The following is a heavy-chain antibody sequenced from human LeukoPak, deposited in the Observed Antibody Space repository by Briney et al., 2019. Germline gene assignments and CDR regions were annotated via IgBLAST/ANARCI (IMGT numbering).Heavy chain of an antibody. V-gene: IGHV1-8*01. CDR2: MNPNSGNT. J-gene: IGHJ4*02. CDR1: GYTFTSYD. D-gene: IGHD5-12*01. Sequence: ASVKVSCKASGYTFTSYDINWVRQATGQGLEWMGWMNPNSGNTGYAQKFQGRVTITRDTSASTAYMELSSLRSEDTAVYYCAGGYSGEGDFDYWGQGTLVTVSS. CDR3: AGGYSGEGDFDY.